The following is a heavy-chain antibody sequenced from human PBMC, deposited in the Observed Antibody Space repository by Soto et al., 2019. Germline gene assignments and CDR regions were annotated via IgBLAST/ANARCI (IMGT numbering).Heavy chain of an antibody. CDR1: GFTFSSYG. D-gene: IGHD6-13*01. CDR3: ARGAYSSSWRRETDAFDI. J-gene: IGHJ3*02. V-gene: IGHV3-33*01. Sequence: PGGSLRLSCAASGFTFSSYGMHWVRQAPGKGLEWVAVIWYDGSNKYYADSVKGRFTISRDNSKNTLYLQRNSLRAEDTAVYYCARGAYSSSWRRETDAFDIWGQGTMVTVSS. CDR2: IWYDGSNK.